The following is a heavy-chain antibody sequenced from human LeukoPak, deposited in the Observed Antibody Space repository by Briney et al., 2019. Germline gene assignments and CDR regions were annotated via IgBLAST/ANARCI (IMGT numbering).Heavy chain of an antibody. CDR2: ISGSGGST. Sequence: GGTLRLSCAASGFTFSSHGMSWVRQAPGKGLEWVSGISGSGGSTYYADSVKGRFTISRDNSKNTLYLQMNSLRAEDTAVYYCAKDRGGRGFYGDYFDYWGQGALVTVSS. CDR1: GFTFSSHG. D-gene: IGHD4-17*01. J-gene: IGHJ4*02. CDR3: AKDRGGRGFYGDYFDY. V-gene: IGHV3-23*01.